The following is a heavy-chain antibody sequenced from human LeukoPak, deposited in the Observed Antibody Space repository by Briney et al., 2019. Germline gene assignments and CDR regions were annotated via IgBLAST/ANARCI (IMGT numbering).Heavy chain of an antibody. D-gene: IGHD6-19*01. CDR3: ARQHSSGWYNY. Sequence: GGSLRLSCAASGFXFSSYAIHWVRQAPGKGLKWAAVITYDGSNQYYADSVKGRFTISRDNAKNTLYLQMNSLRGEDTAFYYCARQHSSGWYNYWGQGTLVTVSS. J-gene: IGHJ4*02. V-gene: IGHV3-30-3*01. CDR1: GFXFSSYA. CDR2: ITYDGSNQ.